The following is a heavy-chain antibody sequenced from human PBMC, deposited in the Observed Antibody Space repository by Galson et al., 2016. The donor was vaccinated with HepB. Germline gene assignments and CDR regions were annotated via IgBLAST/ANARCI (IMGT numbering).Heavy chain of an antibody. D-gene: IGHD6-19*01. CDR1: GFTFSSYG. V-gene: IGHV3-23*01. Sequence: SLRLSCAASGFTFSSYGMGWVRQTPGKRLEWVSTISGTDASTYYVESVKGRFTISRDNSKNTLYLQMNSLRAEDTATYYCAKAQSSGWYDFDYWGQGTLVTVSS. CDR2: ISGTDAST. J-gene: IGHJ4*02. CDR3: AKAQSSGWYDFDY.